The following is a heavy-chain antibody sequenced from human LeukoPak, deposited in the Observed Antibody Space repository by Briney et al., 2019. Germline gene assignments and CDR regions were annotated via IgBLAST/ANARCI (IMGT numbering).Heavy chain of an antibody. V-gene: IGHV3-74*01. J-gene: IGHJ6*04. D-gene: IGHD3-10*02. Sequence: GGSMRLSCAASGFTFSNYWMHWVRQAPGKGLVWVSRINSDGINTSYADSVKGRFTISRDNAKNTLNLQMNSLRAEDTAVYYCAELGITMIGGVWGKGTTVTISS. CDR1: GFTFSNYW. CDR3: AELGITMIGGV. CDR2: INSDGINT.